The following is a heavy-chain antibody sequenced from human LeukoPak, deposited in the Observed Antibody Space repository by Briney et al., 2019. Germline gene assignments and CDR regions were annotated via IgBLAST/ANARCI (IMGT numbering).Heavy chain of an antibody. CDR1: GDSVSSINDP. J-gene: IGHJ4*01. D-gene: IGHD6-19*01. V-gene: IGHV6-1*01. Sequence: SQTLSVTCAISGDSVSSINDPWNWIRQSPSRGLEWLGRTHYRSKRYNDYAVSMRGRITINPDTSKNQFSLQLNSVTPEDTAVYYCAGDVGTSGWYDYWGHGTLVSVSS. CDR3: AGDVGTSGWYDY. CDR2: THYRSKRYN.